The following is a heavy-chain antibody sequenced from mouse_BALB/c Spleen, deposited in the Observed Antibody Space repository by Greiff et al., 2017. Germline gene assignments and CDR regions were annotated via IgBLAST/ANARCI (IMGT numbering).Heavy chain of an antibody. CDR2: ISYSGST. CDR1: GDSITSGY. Sequence: DVMLVESGPSLVKPSQTLSLTCSVTGDSITSGYWNWIRKFPGNKLEYMGYISYSGSTYYNPSLKSRISITRDTSKNQYYLQLNSVTTEDTATYYCARGDYGDGAWFAYWGQGTLVTVSA. CDR3: ARGDYGDGAWFAY. D-gene: IGHD2-13*01. J-gene: IGHJ3*01. V-gene: IGHV3-8*02.